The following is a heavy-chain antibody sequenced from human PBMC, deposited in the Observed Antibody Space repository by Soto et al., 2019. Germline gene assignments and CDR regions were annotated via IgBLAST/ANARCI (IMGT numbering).Heavy chain of an antibody. V-gene: IGHV6-1*01. Sequence: QSQTLSLTCAISGDSVSSNSAAWNWIRQSPSRGLEWLGRTYYRSKWYNDYAESVKSRITINPDISKNQFSLLLNSLTPEDTAVYYCARDRYCTGGSCFSYWYFDLWGRGTLVTVSS. CDR1: GDSVSSNSAA. CDR3: ARDRYCTGGSCFSYWYFDL. CDR2: TYYRSKWYN. D-gene: IGHD2-15*01. J-gene: IGHJ2*01.